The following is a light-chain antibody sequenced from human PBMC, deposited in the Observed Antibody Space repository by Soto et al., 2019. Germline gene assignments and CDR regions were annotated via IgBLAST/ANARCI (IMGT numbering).Light chain of an antibody. CDR3: QHHINRLS. V-gene: IGKV3-11*01. Sequence: EIVLTQSPATLSLSPGERATLYCRASQSVSNYLAWYQQKPGQAPRLLFYDASNRASGIPARFSGSVSATDFTLTLTSQEPVYIAGSYCQHHINRLSFGVGTKVHIK. J-gene: IGKJ4*01. CDR1: QSVSNY. CDR2: DAS.